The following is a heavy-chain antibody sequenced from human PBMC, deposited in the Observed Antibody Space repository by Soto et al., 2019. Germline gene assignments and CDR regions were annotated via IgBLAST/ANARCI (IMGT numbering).Heavy chain of an antibody. CDR3: ARRRPTVTTRANWFDP. J-gene: IGHJ5*02. CDR1: GYTFTSYA. D-gene: IGHD4-17*01. V-gene: IGHV1-3*01. Sequence: ASVKVSCKASGYTFTSYAMHWVRQAPGQRLEWMGWINAGNGNTKYSQKFQGRVTITRDTSASTAYMELSSLRSEDTAVYYCARRRPTVTTRANWFDPWGQGTLVTVSS. CDR2: INAGNGNT.